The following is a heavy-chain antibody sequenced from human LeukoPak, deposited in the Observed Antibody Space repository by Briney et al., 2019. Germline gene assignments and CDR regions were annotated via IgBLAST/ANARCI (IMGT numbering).Heavy chain of an antibody. CDR2: ISCDGGST. CDR1: GFTFDDYA. Sequence: GGSLRLSCAASGFTFDDYAMHWVRQAPGKGLEWVSLISCDGGSTYYADSVKGRFTISRDNSKNSLYLQMNSLRAEDTALYYCAKALLAYCGGDCYNFDYWGQGTLVTVSS. V-gene: IGHV3-43D*03. D-gene: IGHD2-21*02. J-gene: IGHJ4*02. CDR3: AKALLAYCGGDCYNFDY.